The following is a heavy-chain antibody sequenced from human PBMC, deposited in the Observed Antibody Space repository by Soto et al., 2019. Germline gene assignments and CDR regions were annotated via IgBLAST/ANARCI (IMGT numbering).Heavy chain of an antibody. CDR1: GFTFRSYN. CDR3: ARARCSSGQCYYFDY. V-gene: IGHV3-64*02. J-gene: IGHJ4*02. CDR2: ISRSGDRT. D-gene: IGHD2-15*01. Sequence: EVQLVESGEGLVQPGGSLRLSCAASGFTFRSYNIHWIRQAPGKGLEFVSAISRSGDRTYYADSVKGRFTITRDKSKNPVWLQMGSLRAEDMAVYYCARARCSSGQCYYFDYWGRGALVSVSS.